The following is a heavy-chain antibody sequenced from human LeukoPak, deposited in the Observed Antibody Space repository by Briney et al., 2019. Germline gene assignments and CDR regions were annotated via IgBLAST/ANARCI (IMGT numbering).Heavy chain of an antibody. CDR1: GYTFTGYY. D-gene: IGHD6-19*01. J-gene: IGHJ6*02. CDR3: ARGPSGWYYYYYYYGMDV. Sequence: GASVKVSCKASGYTFTGYYMHWVRPAPGQGVEWMGWINPNSGGTNYAQKFQGRVTMTRDTSISTAYLELSRLRSDDTAVYYCARGPSGWYYYYYYYGMDVWGQGTTVTVSS. CDR2: INPNSGGT. V-gene: IGHV1-2*02.